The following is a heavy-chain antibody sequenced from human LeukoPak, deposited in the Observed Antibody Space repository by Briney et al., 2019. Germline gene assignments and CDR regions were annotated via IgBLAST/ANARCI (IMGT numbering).Heavy chain of an antibody. D-gene: IGHD6-19*01. V-gene: IGHV4-61*02. CDR3: AGGDSGYSSGWYRFDY. Sequence: NPSETLSLTCTVSGGPISSGSYYWSWIRQPAGKGLEWIGRIYTSGSTNYNPSLKSRVTISVDTSKNQFSLKLSSVTAADTAVYYCAGGDSGYSSGWYRFDYWGQGTLVTVSS. CDR2: IYTSGST. CDR1: GGPISSGSYY. J-gene: IGHJ4*02.